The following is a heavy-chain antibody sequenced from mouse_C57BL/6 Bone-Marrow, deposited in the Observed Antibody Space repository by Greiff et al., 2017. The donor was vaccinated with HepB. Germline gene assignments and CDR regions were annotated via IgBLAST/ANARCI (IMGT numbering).Heavy chain of an antibody. J-gene: IGHJ2*01. D-gene: IGHD1-1*01. Sequence: VMLVESGPGLVQPSQSLSITCTVSGFSLTSYGVHWVRQSPGKGLEWLGVIWSGGSTDYNAAFISRLSISKDNSKSQVFFKMNSLQADDTAIYYCARNSPITTVVNFDYWGQGTTLTVSS. CDR1: GFSLTSYG. CDR3: ARNSPITTVVNFDY. V-gene: IGHV2-2*01. CDR2: IWSGGST.